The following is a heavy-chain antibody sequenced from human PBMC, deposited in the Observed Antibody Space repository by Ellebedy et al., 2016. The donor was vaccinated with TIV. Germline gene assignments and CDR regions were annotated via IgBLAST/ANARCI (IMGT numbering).Heavy chain of an antibody. CDR2: TYYSSQWYV. Sequence: SETLSLTCVISGDSVSTDIGWNWIRQSPSRGLEWLGRTYYSSQWYVDYAVSVKSRILISPDTAKNQISLQLVSVTPEDTGVYYCAKGWLRGFFDPWGQGTLVTVSS. J-gene: IGHJ5*02. CDR1: GDSVSTDIG. D-gene: IGHD5-12*01. V-gene: IGHV6-1*01. CDR3: AKGWLRGFFDP.